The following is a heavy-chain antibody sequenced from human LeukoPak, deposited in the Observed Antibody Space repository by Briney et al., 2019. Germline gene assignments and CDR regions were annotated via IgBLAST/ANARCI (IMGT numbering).Heavy chain of an antibody. V-gene: IGHV3-30*02. CDR1: GFSFTSYG. Sequence: LAGGSLRLSCAASGFSFTSYGMHWVRQAPGKGLEWVAYIQYDGSNQQYADSVKGRFSISRDSSKNILNLQMNSLRGDDTAVYYCAKDRCSNGIGCYYYYMDVWGKGTTVTIYS. CDR3: AKDRCSNGIGCYYYYMDV. J-gene: IGHJ6*03. CDR2: IQYDGSNQ. D-gene: IGHD2-8*01.